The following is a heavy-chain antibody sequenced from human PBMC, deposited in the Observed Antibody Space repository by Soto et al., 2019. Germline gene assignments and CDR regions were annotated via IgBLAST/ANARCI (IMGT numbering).Heavy chain of an antibody. Sequence: GGSLRLSCAASGFTFSSYAMHWVRQAPGKGLEWVAVISYDGSNKYYADSVKGRFTISRDNSKNTLYLQMNSLRAEDTAVYYCARDRGIAARPGLLNYWGQGTLVTVSS. J-gene: IGHJ4*02. CDR3: ARDRGIAARPGLLNY. D-gene: IGHD6-6*01. CDR1: GFTFSSYA. V-gene: IGHV3-30-3*01. CDR2: ISYDGSNK.